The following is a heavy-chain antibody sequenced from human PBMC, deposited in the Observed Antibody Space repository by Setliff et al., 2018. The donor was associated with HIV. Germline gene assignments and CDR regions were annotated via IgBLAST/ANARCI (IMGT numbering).Heavy chain of an antibody. CDR3: ATTTAPAGPFDY. J-gene: IGHJ4*02. Sequence: PSETLSLTCTVSGGSIGVDCWSWIRQPPGKGLEWIGYIYSNGITRYNPSLKSRVTISLDTSKIEFSLTLKSVTAADTAIYYCATTTAPAGPFDYWGLGTLVTVSS. D-gene: IGHD1-1*01. CDR2: IYSNGIT. CDR1: GGSIGVDC. V-gene: IGHV4-4*09.